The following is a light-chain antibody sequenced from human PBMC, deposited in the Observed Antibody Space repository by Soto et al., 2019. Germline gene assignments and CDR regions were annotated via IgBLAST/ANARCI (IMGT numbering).Light chain of an antibody. CDR1: QSVSDK. CDR2: HAS. J-gene: IGKJ1*01. CDR3: QQYNNWPPWT. Sequence: EIVMTQSPATVSVSPGARDPLSCRASQSVSDKLAWYQQKPGQAPRLLIYHASARATGIPARFSGSGSGTEFTLTISGLQSEDFAVYYCQQYNNWPPWTFGQGTKVDIK. V-gene: IGKV3-15*01.